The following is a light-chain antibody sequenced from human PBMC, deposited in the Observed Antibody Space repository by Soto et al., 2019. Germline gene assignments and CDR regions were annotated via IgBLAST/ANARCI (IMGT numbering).Light chain of an antibody. CDR1: QSVSTY. Sequence: EIVVTHSPATLSFSPGEISTLSCRASQSVSTYLAWYQQKPGQAPRLLIYDTSNRATGIPARFSGSGSETDFTLNISSLEPEDFAVYYCQQRYSWPPITFGQGTRLEIK. V-gene: IGKV3-11*01. J-gene: IGKJ5*01. CDR3: QQRYSWPPIT. CDR2: DTS.